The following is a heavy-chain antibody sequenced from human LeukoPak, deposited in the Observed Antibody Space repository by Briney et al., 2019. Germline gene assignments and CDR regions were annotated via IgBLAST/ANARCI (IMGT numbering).Heavy chain of an antibody. D-gene: IGHD2/OR15-2a*01. CDR1: GFTFSSYA. V-gene: IGHV3-23*01. J-gene: IGHJ4*02. Sequence: PGGPLRLSRAASGFTFSSYAMRWVRQAPGKGLEWVSAISGSGGSTYYADSVKGRFTISRDNSKNTLYLQMNSLRAEDTAVYYCAKVLGLGLSDYWGQGTLVTVSS. CDR3: AKVLGLGLSDY. CDR2: ISGSGGST.